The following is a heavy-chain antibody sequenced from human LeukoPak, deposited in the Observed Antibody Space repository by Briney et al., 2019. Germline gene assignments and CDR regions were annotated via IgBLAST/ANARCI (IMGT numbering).Heavy chain of an antibody. J-gene: IGHJ3*02. CDR2: IYYSGST. D-gene: IGHD4-23*01. CDR1: GGSISSGGYY. V-gene: IGHV4-31*03. Sequence: SRTLSLTCTVSGGSISSGGYYWSWIRQHPGKGLEWIGYIYYSGSTYYNPSLKSRVTISVDTSKNQFSLKLSSVTAADTAVYYCARGTNGGPGAFDIWGQGTMVTVSS. CDR3: ARGTNGGPGAFDI.